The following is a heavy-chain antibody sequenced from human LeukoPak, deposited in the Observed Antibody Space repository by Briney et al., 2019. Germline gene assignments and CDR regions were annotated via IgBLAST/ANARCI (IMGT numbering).Heavy chain of an antibody. Sequence: GGSLRLSCVASGGTFSSYWMHWVRQDPRKGLAWVARINSDGSSTYYADSVKGRVTISRDNTKNTLYMQINSLRAEDTAVFYCARGDGGSFLYWGQGTLVTVSS. D-gene: IGHD2-15*01. CDR3: ARGDGGSFLY. CDR2: INSDGSST. CDR1: GGTFSSYW. V-gene: IGHV3-74*01. J-gene: IGHJ4*02.